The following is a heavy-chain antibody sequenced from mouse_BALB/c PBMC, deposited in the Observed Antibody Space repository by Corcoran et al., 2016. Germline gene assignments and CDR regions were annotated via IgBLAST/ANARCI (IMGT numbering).Heavy chain of an antibody. J-gene: IGHJ4*01. CDR3: ARNPYPNAMDY. Sequence: QVQLRQSGAELARPGASEKMSCKASGYTFTVYTMNWVKQRPEQGLVWIGYINPSSGYTKYNQKLKDKATLTADKSSSTAYMQLSSLTSEDSAVYYCARNPYPNAMDYWGQGTSVTVSS. V-gene: IGHV1-4*01. D-gene: IGHD2-10*01. CDR1: GYTFTVYT. CDR2: INPSSGYT.